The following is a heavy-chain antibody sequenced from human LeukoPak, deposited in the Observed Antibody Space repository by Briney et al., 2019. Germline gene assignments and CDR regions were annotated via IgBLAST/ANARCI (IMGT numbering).Heavy chain of an antibody. D-gene: IGHD3-3*01. V-gene: IGHV4-34*01. J-gene: IGHJ6*02. CDR3: AGGGPYDFWSGPPLLAYGMDV. Sequence: SETLSLTCAVYGGSFSGYYWSWIRQPPGKGLEWIGEINHSGSTNYNPSLKSRVTISVDTSKNQFSLKLSSVTAADTAVYYCAGGGPYDFWSGPPLLAYGMDVWGQGTTVTVSS. CDR1: GGSFSGYY. CDR2: INHSGST.